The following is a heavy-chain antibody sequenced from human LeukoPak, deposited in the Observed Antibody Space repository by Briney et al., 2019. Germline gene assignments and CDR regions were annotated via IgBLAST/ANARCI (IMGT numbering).Heavy chain of an antibody. D-gene: IGHD4-17*01. CDR3: SKLTNLRCGDLRLY. V-gene: IGHV3-23*01. J-gene: IGHJ4*02. Sequence: GGSLRLSCAASGFTFSSYAMSWVRQAPGKGLEWVSAISGSGGSTYYADSVKGRSTISRDNSKNTLYLQMNSLRAEDTAVYYCSKLTNLRCGDLRLYWGQGTRVSVSS. CDR1: GFTFSSYA. CDR2: ISGSGGST.